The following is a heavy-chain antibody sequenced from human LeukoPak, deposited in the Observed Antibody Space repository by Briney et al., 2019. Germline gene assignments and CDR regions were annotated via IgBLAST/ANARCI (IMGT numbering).Heavy chain of an antibody. Sequence: SETLSLTCAAYGGSFSGYYWSWIRQPAGKGLEWIGRIYTSGSTNYNPSLKSRVTMSVDTSKNQFSLKLSSVTAADTAVYYCARVGYYGSGSYYSFDYWGQGTLVTVSS. CDR2: IYTSGST. CDR1: GGSFSGYY. V-gene: IGHV4-59*10. D-gene: IGHD3-10*01. CDR3: ARVGYYGSGSYYSFDY. J-gene: IGHJ4*02.